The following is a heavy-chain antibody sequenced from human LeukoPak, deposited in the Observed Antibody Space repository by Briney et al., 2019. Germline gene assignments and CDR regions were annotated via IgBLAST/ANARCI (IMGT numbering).Heavy chain of an antibody. Sequence: GASVKVSCKASGGTFSSYAISWVRQAPGQGLEWMGGIIPIFGTANYAQKFQDRVTITADESTSTAYMELSSLRSEDTAVYYCARRRGSGLYPFDYWGQGTLVAVSS. CDR1: GGTFSSYA. CDR2: IIPIFGTA. V-gene: IGHV1-69*13. J-gene: IGHJ4*02. CDR3: ARRRGSGLYPFDY. D-gene: IGHD6-19*01.